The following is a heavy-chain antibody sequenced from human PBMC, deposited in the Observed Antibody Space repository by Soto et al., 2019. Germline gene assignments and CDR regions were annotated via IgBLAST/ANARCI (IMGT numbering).Heavy chain of an antibody. J-gene: IGHJ4*02. Sequence: QVQLVQSGAEVKKPGASVTVSCKVSGYIFTTYGVTWVRQAPGQGLEWMGWISTSNGDTNYAQQLQGRATMTTDTSTNTAYMEVRSLRSDDTAVYCCARDVGNGYGYGYGYWGQGTLVTVSS. CDR3: ARDVGNGYGYGYGY. CDR1: GYIFTTYG. V-gene: IGHV1-18*01. CDR2: ISTSNGDT. D-gene: IGHD5-18*01.